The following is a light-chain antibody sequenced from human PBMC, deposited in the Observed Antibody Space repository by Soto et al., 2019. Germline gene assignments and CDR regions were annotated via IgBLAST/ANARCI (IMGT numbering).Light chain of an antibody. J-gene: IGKJ4*01. V-gene: IGKV1-39*01. CDR1: QSITRF. Sequence: DIQMTQSPSSLSASVGDRVTITCRASQSITRFLNWYQQMPGKAPNLLIYATSSLQSGVPSRFSGSGSETDFTLTIDSLQPEDFATYYCQQSYSTPLTFGGGTKVEI. CDR2: ATS. CDR3: QQSYSTPLT.